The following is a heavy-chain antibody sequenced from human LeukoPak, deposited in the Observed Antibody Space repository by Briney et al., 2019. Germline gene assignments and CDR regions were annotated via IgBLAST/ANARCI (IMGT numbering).Heavy chain of an antibody. J-gene: IGHJ4*02. D-gene: IGHD4-11*01. V-gene: IGHV4-59*01. CDR2: IYYSGST. Sequence: PSETLSLTCTVSGGSISSYYWSWIRQPPGKGLEWIGYIYYSGSTNYNPSLKSRVTISVDTSKNQFSLKLSSVTAADTAVYYCARGLLSTVEYWGQGTLVTVSS. CDR1: GGSISSYY. CDR3: ARGLLSTVEY.